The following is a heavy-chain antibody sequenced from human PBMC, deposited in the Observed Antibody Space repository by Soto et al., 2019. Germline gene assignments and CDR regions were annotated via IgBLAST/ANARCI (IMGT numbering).Heavy chain of an antibody. V-gene: IGHV4-59*01. Sequence: QVLLQESGPGLVKPSETLSLTCNISGDSITVSGASISSFYWSWIRQSPEKGLEWIGHMYYSGRTTYNPSLKSRVTIALYMSKNHLSLQVTSVTAADTAVYYCARDRGYLDYFWGTYRSRGYFENWGQGTLVTVSS. D-gene: IGHD3-16*02. J-gene: IGHJ4*02. CDR1: GASISSFY. CDR2: MYYSGRT. CDR3: ARDRGYLDYFWGTYRSRGYFEN.